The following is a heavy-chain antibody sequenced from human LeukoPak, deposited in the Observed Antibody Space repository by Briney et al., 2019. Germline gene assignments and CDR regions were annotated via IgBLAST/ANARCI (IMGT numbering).Heavy chain of an antibody. CDR3: AREGPGASNWFDS. V-gene: IGHV7-4-1*02. CDR1: GYTFIDSA. Sequence: GASVKDSCKASGYTFIDSAIYWVRQAPGQWLELMGWINTNTGNPTYAQGFTGRFVFSLDTSVNTAYLQIIILKAQDTAVYFCAREGPGASNWFDSWGQGSLVSVSS. D-gene: IGHD3-10*01. J-gene: IGHJ5*01. CDR2: INTNTGNP.